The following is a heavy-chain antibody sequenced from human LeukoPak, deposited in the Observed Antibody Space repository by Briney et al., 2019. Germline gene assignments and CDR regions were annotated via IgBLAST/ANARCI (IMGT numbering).Heavy chain of an antibody. V-gene: IGHV3-7*01. D-gene: IGHD2-21*01. CDR3: ARSVWPEDY. CDR1: GFTFSSYW. Sequence: GGSLRLSCAASGFTFSSYWMSWVRQAPGKGLEWVANIEKDGSDKYCVDSVKGRFTISRDNAKNSVYLQMNSLRAEDSAVYYCARSVWPEDYWGQGTLVTVSS. J-gene: IGHJ4*02. CDR2: IEKDGSDK.